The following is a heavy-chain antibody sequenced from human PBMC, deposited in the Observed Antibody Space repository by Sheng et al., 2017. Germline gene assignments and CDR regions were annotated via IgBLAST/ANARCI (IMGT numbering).Heavy chain of an antibody. J-gene: IGHJ4*02. Sequence: QVQLQESGPVLVKPSETLSLTCAVSGYSISSGYYWGWIRQPPGKGLEWIGSIYHSGSTYYNPSLKSRVTISVDTSKNQFSLKLSSVTAADTAVYYCARDLGAGIAAAQTDYWGQGTLVTVSS. V-gene: IGHV4-38-2*02. D-gene: IGHD6-13*01. CDR3: ARDLGAGIAAAQTDY. CDR2: IYHSGST. CDR1: GYSISSGYY.